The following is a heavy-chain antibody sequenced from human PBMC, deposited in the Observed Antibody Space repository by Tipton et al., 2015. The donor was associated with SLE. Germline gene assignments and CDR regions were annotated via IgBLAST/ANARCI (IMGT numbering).Heavy chain of an antibody. V-gene: IGHV4-59*01. D-gene: IGHD2-2*02. J-gene: IGHJ3*01. CDR3: ARALWLDKDIAVVPPLIRLRAFDV. CDR2: IYKRGST. CDR1: GDSFRSFH. Sequence: TLSLTCTVSGDSFRSFHWSWIRQPPGKGLEWIGYIYKRGSTNYNPSLQSRVTISVDTSKNQFSLKLSSVTAADTAVYYCARALWLDKDIAVVPPLIRLRAFDVWGQGTMVTVPS.